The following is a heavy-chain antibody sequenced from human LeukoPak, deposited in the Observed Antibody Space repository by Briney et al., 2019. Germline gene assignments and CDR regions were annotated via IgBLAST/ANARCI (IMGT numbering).Heavy chain of an antibody. V-gene: IGHV3-15*01. J-gene: IGHJ6*03. D-gene: IGHD4-23*01. Sequence: GGSLRLSCAASGFTFSNAWMSWVRQAPGKGLEWVGRIKSKTDGGTTDYAAPVKGRFTISRDDSKNTLYLQMNSLKTEDTAVYYCTTGLRDYGGNSHYYYYYMDVWGKGTTVTVSS. CDR2: IKSKTDGGTT. CDR1: GFTFSNAW. CDR3: TTGLRDYGGNSHYYYYYMDV.